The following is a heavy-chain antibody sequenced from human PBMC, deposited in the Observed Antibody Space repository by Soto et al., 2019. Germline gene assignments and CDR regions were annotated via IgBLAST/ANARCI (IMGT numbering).Heavy chain of an antibody. CDR3: AKKVNSGPGSQYFDY. V-gene: IGHV3-9*01. D-gene: IGHD3-10*01. CDR1: GFTFDDYA. CDR2: ISWNSGSI. Sequence: EVQLVESGGGLVQPGRSLRLSCAASGFTFDDYAMHWVRQAPGKGLEWVSGISWNSGSIGYADSVKGRFTISRDNAKNSLYLQMDNLRAEDTAIYYCAKKVNSGPGSQYFDYWGQGTLVTVSS. J-gene: IGHJ4*02.